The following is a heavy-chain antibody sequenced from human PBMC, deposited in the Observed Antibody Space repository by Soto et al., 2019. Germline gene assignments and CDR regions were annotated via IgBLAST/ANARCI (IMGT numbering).Heavy chain of an antibody. D-gene: IGHD3-10*01. Sequence: EVQLVESGGGLVQPGGSLRLSCAASGFTFSSYSMNWVRQAPGKGLEWLSYMSSRSSNIYFADSVKGRFTISRDNGKNSLYLQMNSWRTEDTAVYYCAREKRARNRGVIFYYMDVWGKGTPVTVSS. J-gene: IGHJ6*03. CDR3: AREKRARNRGVIFYYMDV. V-gene: IGHV3-48*01. CDR2: MSSRSSNI. CDR1: GFTFSSYS.